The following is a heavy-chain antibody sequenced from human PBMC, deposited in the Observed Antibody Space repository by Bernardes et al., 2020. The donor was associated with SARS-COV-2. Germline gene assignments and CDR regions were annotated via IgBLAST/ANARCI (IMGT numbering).Heavy chain of an antibody. CDR3: ARMRGHNDAFDM. CDR1: GGIFSNYA. J-gene: IGHJ3*02. CDR2: IVPMVGES. Sequence: SVKVSCKASGGIFSNYAFSWVRQAPGQGLEWMGRIVPMVGESHYAQRFEDRVTITADESTGTAYMNLGSLRSEDTAVYYCARMRGHNDAFDMCGQGTMVSVSS. V-gene: IGHV1-69*11.